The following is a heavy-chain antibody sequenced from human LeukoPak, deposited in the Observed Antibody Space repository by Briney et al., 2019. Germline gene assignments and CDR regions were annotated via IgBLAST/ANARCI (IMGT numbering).Heavy chain of an antibody. Sequence: ASVRVSSTASGGTFIIYDIGWVGQAPGEGGEWMGVIIPIFATATYAQQFQGRVTITADNSTSTAYMELSSLRSEDTAVYYCARATTVTRGWFDPWGKGTTVTISS. CDR1: GGTFIIYD. D-gene: IGHD4-11*01. J-gene: IGHJ6*04. CDR3: ARATTVTRGWFDP. V-gene: IGHV1-69*06. CDR2: IIPIFATA.